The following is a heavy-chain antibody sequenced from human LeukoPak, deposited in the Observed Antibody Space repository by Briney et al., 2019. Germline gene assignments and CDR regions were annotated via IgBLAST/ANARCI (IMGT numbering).Heavy chain of an antibody. CDR3: AKGPVPRPFDY. Sequence: GGSLRLSCAASGFTFSSYAMHWVRQAPGKGLEWVAVISYDGSNKYYADSVKGRFTISRDNSKDTLYLQMNSLRAEDTAVYYCAKGPVPRPFDYWGQGTLVTVSS. V-gene: IGHV3-30-3*01. CDR1: GFTFSSYA. J-gene: IGHJ4*02. D-gene: IGHD6-6*01. CDR2: ISYDGSNK.